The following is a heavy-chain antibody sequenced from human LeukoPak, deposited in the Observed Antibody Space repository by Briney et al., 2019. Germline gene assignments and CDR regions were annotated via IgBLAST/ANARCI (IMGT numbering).Heavy chain of an antibody. Sequence: GASVKVSCKASGYTFTSYGISWVRQAPGQGLEWMGWISAYSGNTNYAQKLQGRVTMTTDTSTSTAYMELRSLRSDDTAVYYCARGAYGDYAPNSCDYWGQGTLVTVSS. CDR2: ISAYSGNT. V-gene: IGHV1-18*01. D-gene: IGHD4-17*01. CDR1: GYTFTSYG. J-gene: IGHJ4*02. CDR3: ARGAYGDYAPNSCDY.